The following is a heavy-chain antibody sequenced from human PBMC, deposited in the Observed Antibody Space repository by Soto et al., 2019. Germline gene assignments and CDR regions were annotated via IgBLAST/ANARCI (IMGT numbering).Heavy chain of an antibody. CDR2: IIPIFGTA. D-gene: IGHD3-3*01. Sequence: GASVKVSCKASGGTFSSYAISWVRQAPGQGLEWMGGIIPIFGTANYAQKFQGRVTITADESTSTAYMELSSLRSEDTAVYYCALPGGRYDFWSGYYTSPNYYYYGMDVWGQGTTVTVSS. J-gene: IGHJ6*02. CDR1: GGTFSSYA. V-gene: IGHV1-69*13. CDR3: ALPGGRYDFWSGYYTSPNYYYYGMDV.